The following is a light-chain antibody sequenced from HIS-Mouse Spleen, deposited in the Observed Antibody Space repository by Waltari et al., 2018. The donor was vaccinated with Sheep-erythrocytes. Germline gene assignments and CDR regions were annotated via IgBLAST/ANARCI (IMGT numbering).Light chain of an antibody. J-gene: IGKJ4*01. V-gene: IGKV3-20*01. CDR1: QSVSSSY. CDR3: QQYGSSPLT. CDR2: GAS. Sequence: EIVLTQSPGTLSFSPGESATLPCRARQSVSSSYLACYQQKPGQAPRLLIYGASSRATGIPDRFSGSGSGTDFTLTISRLEPEDFAVYYCQQYGSSPLTFGGGTKVEIK.